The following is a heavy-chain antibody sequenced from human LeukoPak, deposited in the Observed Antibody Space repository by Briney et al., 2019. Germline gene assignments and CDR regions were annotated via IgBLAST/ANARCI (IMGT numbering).Heavy chain of an antibody. CDR3: ARGRRSGETAIRD. CDR2: IYYTAGT. J-gene: IGHJ4*02. CDR1: GDSISSDDYY. V-gene: IGHV4-30-4*01. Sequence: SETLSLTCTVSGDSISSDDYYWGWIRQPPGKGLEWIGYIYYTAGTYYNPSLKSRISLSVDTSKNQFSLKLSSVTAADTAMYYCARGRRSGETAIRDWGQGTLVTVSS. D-gene: IGHD6-25*01.